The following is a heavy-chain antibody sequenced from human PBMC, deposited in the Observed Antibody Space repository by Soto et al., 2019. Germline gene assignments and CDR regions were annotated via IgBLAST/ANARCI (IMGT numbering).Heavy chain of an antibody. V-gene: IGHV3-30-3*01. CDR3: VRDGDYGPGDY. Sequence: QVQLVESGGGVVQPGRSLRLSCAASGFTFSSYAMHWVRQAPGKGLEWVAVISYDGSNKYYADSVKGRFTISRDNSKNTLYLQMNSLRAEDTAVYYCVRDGDYGPGDYWGQGTLVTVSS. CDR2: ISYDGSNK. J-gene: IGHJ4*02. CDR1: GFTFSSYA. D-gene: IGHD4-17*01.